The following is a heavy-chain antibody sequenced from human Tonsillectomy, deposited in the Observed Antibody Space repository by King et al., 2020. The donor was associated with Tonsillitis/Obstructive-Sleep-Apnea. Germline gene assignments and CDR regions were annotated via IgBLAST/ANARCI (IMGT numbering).Heavy chain of an antibody. D-gene: IGHD3-9*01. CDR3: ARGHYDILTGYYLIDY. CDR1: GFTFSSYN. Sequence: EVQLVESGGGLVKPGESLRLSCAASGFTFSSYNMNWVRQTPGKGLEWVSSISSRSSYIYYADSVKGRFTISRDNAKNSLYLQMNSLRAEDTAVYYCARGHYDILTGYYLIDYWGQGTLVTVSS. CDR2: ISSRSSYI. V-gene: IGHV3-21*01. J-gene: IGHJ4*02.